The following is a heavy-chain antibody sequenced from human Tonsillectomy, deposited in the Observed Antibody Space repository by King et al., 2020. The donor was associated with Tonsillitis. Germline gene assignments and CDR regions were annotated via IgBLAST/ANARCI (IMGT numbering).Heavy chain of an antibody. J-gene: IGHJ4*02. Sequence: QLQESGPGLVKPSETLSLTCTVSGGSISGSSFYWDWIRQSPGKGLEWIGNIYSSGSTYYNPSLKSRVTLSVDTSKNQFSLRLSSVTAADTAVYYCARSSSWYGVYWGQGTLVTVSS. D-gene: IGHD6-13*01. CDR1: GGSISGSSFY. CDR3: ARSSSWYGVY. CDR2: IYSSGST. V-gene: IGHV4-39*01.